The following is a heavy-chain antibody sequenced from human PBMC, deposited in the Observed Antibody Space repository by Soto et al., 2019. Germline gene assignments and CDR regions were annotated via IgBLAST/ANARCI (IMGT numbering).Heavy chain of an antibody. CDR2: IYPGDSDT. CDR3: ARQNNFCTNGPCYRGEFDY. J-gene: IGHJ4*02. V-gene: IGHV5-51*01. Sequence: EVQLVQSGSEVKKPGESRELSCKGSGYSFTRYWIGWMRQMPGKGLEWMGIIYPGDSDTRYSPSFQGQVTISADKSISTAYLQWSSLKASDTAMYYCARQNNFCTNGPCYRGEFDYWGQGAQVTVSS. D-gene: IGHD2-8*01. CDR1: GYSFTRYW.